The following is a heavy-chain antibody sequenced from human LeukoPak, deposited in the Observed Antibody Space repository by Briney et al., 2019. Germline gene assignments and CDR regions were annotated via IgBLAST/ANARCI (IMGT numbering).Heavy chain of an antibody. D-gene: IGHD2-2*02. J-gene: IGHJ3*02. Sequence: GGSLRLSCAASGFTFSSYSMNWVRQAPGKGLEWVSYISSSSSTIYYADSVKGRFTISRDNAKNSLYLQMNSLRAEDTAVYYCARDRCGRTSCYNDAFDIWGQGTMVTVSS. V-gene: IGHV3-48*04. CDR2: ISSSSSTI. CDR1: GFTFSSYS. CDR3: ARDRCGRTSCYNDAFDI.